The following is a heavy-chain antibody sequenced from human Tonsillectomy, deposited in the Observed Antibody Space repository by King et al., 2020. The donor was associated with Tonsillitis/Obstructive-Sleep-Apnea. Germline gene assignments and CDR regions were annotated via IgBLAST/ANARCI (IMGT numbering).Heavy chain of an antibody. D-gene: IGHD2-15*01. J-gene: IGHJ6*03. V-gene: IGHV3-30*04. CDR3: ARDMGWPRGFCSGGTCYRDYYYYMDV. CDR2: ISYDGSNK. CDR1: GFNFSSYA. Sequence: VQLVESGGGVVQPGRSLRLSCAASGFNFSSYAMHWVRQAPGKGLEWVTVISYDGSNKYYADSVRGRFTISRDNSKNTVYLHMSSLRAEDTAVYYCARDMGWPRGFCSGGTCYRDYYYYMDVWGKGTTVTVSS.